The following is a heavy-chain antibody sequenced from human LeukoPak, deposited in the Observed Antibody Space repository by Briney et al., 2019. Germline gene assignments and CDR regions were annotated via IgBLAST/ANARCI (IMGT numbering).Heavy chain of an antibody. CDR3: ARLSDIVVVPAGRRRYYYYGMDV. CDR1: GFTFSSYS. Sequence: GGSLRLSCAASGFTFSSYSMNWVRQAPGKGLEWVSSISSSSSYIYYADSVKGRFTISRDNAKNSLYLQMNSLRAEDTAVYYCARLSDIVVVPAGRRRYYYYGMDVWGQGTTVTVSS. CDR2: ISSSSSYI. V-gene: IGHV3-21*01. J-gene: IGHJ6*02. D-gene: IGHD2-2*01.